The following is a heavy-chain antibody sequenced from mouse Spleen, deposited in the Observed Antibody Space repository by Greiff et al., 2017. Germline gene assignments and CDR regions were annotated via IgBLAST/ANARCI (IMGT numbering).Heavy chain of an antibody. CDR3: ARGLREGGY. Sequence: QVQLQQSGAELVRPGASVKLSCTASGFTFTSYWMHWVKQRPIQGLEWIGNIDPSDSETHYTQKFKGKATLTVDKSSNTAYLQLSSLTSEDSAVYYCARGLREGGYWGQGTSVTVSS. CDR2: IDPSDSET. CDR1: GFTFTSYW. J-gene: IGHJ4*01. V-gene: IGHV1-52*01. D-gene: IGHD3-1*01.